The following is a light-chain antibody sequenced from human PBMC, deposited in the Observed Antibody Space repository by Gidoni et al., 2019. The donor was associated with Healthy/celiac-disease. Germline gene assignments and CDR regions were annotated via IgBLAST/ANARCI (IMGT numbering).Light chain of an antibody. V-gene: IGLV3-19*01. CDR1: SLRSYY. Sequence: SSELTQDPAVSVALGQSVRITCQGVSLRSYYAIWYQQKPGQAPVLVIYGKNNRPSGIPDRFSGSSSGNTASLTITGAQAEDEADYYCNSRDSSGNHLGVVFGGGTKL. J-gene: IGLJ2*01. CDR3: NSRDSSGNHLGVV. CDR2: GKN.